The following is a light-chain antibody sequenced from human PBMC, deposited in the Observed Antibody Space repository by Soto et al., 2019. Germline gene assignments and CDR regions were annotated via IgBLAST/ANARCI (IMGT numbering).Light chain of an antibody. J-gene: IGKJ1*01. CDR3: HQYNGWPPT. CDR2: GAS. V-gene: IGKV3-15*01. CDR1: QSISSS. Sequence: EIVMTQSPATLSVSAAERVTLSCRASQSISSSLAWHQQKPGQAPSLRFYGASTRASGVPARFSGSGSGTEFTLAISSLQSEDFAVYYCHQYNGWPPTLGQGTKVEI.